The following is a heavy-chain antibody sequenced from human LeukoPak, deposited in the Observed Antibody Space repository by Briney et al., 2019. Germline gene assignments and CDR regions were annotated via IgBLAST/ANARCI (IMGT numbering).Heavy chain of an antibody. CDR1: GFTFDDYA. D-gene: IGHD2-8*01. J-gene: IGHJ3*02. Sequence: GRSLRLSCAASGFTFDDYAMHWVRQPPGKGLVWVSRITSDGSSTSYAVSVKGRFTISRDNAKNTLYLQMNSLRAEDRAVYYCARGNGHASDIWGQGTMVTVSS. CDR2: ITSDGSST. V-gene: IGHV3-74*01. CDR3: ARGNGHASDI.